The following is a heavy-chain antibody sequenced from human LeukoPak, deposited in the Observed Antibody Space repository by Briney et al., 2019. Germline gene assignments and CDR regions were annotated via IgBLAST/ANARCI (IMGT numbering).Heavy chain of an antibody. D-gene: IGHD3-3*01. CDR3: ARDWIFGVVTAFDY. Sequence: PGGSLRLSCAASGFTFSSYSMNWVRQAPGKGLEWVSSISSSSSYIYYADSVKGRFTISRDSAKNSLYLQMNSLRAEDTAVYYCARDWIFGVVTAFDYWGQGTLVTVSS. J-gene: IGHJ4*02. CDR1: GFTFSSYS. CDR2: ISSSSSYI. V-gene: IGHV3-21*01.